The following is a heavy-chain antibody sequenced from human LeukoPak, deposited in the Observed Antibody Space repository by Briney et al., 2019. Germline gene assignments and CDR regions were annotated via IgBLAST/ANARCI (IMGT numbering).Heavy chain of an antibody. D-gene: IGHD1-26*01. CDR1: GFAFQAFD. CDR3: ATWAFYHGLDV. J-gene: IGHJ6*02. V-gene: IGHV3-43*02. CDR2: INSVGTKT. Sequence: GGSLRLSCAASGFAFQAFDMHWVRQAPGKGLEWVSLINSVGTKTYYADSVRGRFTVSRDNSKNSLYLQMNSLRTEDSALYYCATWAFYHGLDVWGQGSTVTISS.